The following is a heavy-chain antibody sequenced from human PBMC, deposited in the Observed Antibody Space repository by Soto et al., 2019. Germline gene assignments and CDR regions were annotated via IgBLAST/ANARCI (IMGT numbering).Heavy chain of an antibody. CDR1: GGSISSTNW. J-gene: IGHJ4*02. CDR3: ATNVAVAGLFDY. D-gene: IGHD6-19*01. Sequence: PSETLSLTCAVSGGSISSTNWWSWVRQPPGKGLEWIGEIYHSGSTNYNPSLKSRVTISVDKSKNQFSLKLSSVTAADTAVYYCATNVAVAGLFDYWGQGTLVTVSS. V-gene: IGHV4-4*02. CDR2: IYHSGST.